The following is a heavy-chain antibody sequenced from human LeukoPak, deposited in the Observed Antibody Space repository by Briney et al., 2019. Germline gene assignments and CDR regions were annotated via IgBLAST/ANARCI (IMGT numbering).Heavy chain of an antibody. V-gene: IGHV1-18*01. J-gene: IGHJ4*02. CDR3: ATVIVGATMGRAPFDY. CDR2: ISAYNGNT. Sequence: ASVKVSCKASGYTFTSYGISWVRQAPGQGLEWMGRISAYNGNTNYAQKLQGRVTMTTDTSTSTAYMELRSLRSDDTAVYYCATVIVGATMGRAPFDYWGQGTLVTVSS. D-gene: IGHD1-26*01. CDR1: GYTFTSYG.